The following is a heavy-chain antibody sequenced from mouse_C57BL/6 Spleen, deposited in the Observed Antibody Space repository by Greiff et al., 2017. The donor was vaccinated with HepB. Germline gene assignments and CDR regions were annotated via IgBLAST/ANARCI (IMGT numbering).Heavy chain of an antibody. CDR2: IDPSDSYT. CDR3: ASATVVARYFDV. Sequence: QVQLQQPGAELVRPGTSVKLSCKPSGYTFTSYWMHWVKQRPGQGLEWIGVIDPSDSYTNYNQKFKGKATLTVDTSSSTAYMQLSSLTSEDSAVYYCASATVVARYFDVWGTGTTVTVSS. CDR1: GYTFTSYW. D-gene: IGHD1-1*01. V-gene: IGHV1-59*01. J-gene: IGHJ1*03.